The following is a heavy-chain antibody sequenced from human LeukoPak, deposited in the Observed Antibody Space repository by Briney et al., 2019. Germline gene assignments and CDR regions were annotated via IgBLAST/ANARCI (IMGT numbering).Heavy chain of an antibody. Sequence: SQTLSLTCAISGDSVSSNSAAWNWIRQSPSRGLEWLGRTYYRSKWYNDYAVSVKSRITINPDTSKNQFSLKLSSVTAADTSVYYCASRIAARQYYFDYWGQGTLVTVSS. CDR2: TYYRSKWYN. V-gene: IGHV6-1*01. J-gene: IGHJ4*02. CDR3: ASRIAARQYYFDY. D-gene: IGHD6-6*01. CDR1: GDSVSSNSAA.